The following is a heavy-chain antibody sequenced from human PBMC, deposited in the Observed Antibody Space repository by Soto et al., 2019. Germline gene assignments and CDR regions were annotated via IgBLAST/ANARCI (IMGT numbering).Heavy chain of an antibody. V-gene: IGHV3-11*01. Sequence: QVKLVESGGGLVKPGGSLRLSCAASGYTFIDYYMRWLRQAPGKGLEWISYIDTSGTKIYYADSVKGRFTITRDNAKNSLYLEMNSLRDEDTAVYYCASHYGMWSGYLSPVDYWGQGTLVTVSS. CDR3: ASHYGMWSGYLSPVDY. D-gene: IGHD3-3*01. CDR1: GYTFIDYY. CDR2: IDTSGTKI. J-gene: IGHJ4*02.